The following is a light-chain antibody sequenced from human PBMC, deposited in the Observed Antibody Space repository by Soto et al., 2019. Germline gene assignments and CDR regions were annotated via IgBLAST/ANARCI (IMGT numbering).Light chain of an antibody. CDR3: SSYTSSNTLV. CDR2: EVT. V-gene: IGLV2-14*01. Sequence: QSVLTQPASVSGSPGQSITISCTGGSSDIGGYNYVSWFQQHPGKVPKLMIYEVTNRPSGVSNRFSGSKSGSTASLTISGLQAEDEADYYCSSYTSSNTLVFG. CDR1: SSDIGGYNY. J-gene: IGLJ1*01.